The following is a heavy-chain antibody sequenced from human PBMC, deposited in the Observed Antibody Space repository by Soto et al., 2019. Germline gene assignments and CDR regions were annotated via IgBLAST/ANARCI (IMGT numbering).Heavy chain of an antibody. V-gene: IGHV4-39*01. CDR1: GGSISSSSYY. CDR2: IYYSGST. J-gene: IGHJ6*02. Sequence: NPSETLSLTCTVSGGSISSSSYYWGWIRQPPGKGLEWIGSIYYSGSTYYNPSLKSRVTISVDTSKNQFSLKLSSVTAADTAVYYCARLSEIAAAGTGQYYYYYGMDVWGQGTTVTVSS. D-gene: IGHD6-13*01. CDR3: ARLSEIAAAGTGQYYYYYGMDV.